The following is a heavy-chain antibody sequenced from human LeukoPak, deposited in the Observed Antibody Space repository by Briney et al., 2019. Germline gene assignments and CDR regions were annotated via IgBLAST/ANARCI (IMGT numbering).Heavy chain of an antibody. D-gene: IGHD2-15*01. CDR1: GFTFSAYS. CDR3: AREGYGMDV. J-gene: IGHJ6*02. Sequence: GGSLRLSCAASGFTFSAYSMHWVRQAPGKGLQWVALILTDGNNGHYADSVKGRLTISRDNSKNTLYLQMNSLRAEDTAVYYCAREGYGMDVWGQGTTVTVSS. V-gene: IGHV3-30*14. CDR2: ILTDGNNG.